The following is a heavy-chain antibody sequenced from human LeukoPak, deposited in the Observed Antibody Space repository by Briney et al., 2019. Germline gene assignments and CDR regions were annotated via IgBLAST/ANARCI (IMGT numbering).Heavy chain of an antibody. V-gene: IGHV1-18*01. CDR1: GYTFTTYD. CDR3: ATAKKWELPGRFDY. J-gene: IGHJ4*02. Sequence: GASVKVSCKASGYTFTTYDINWVRQAPGQGLEWMGWISTYSGNTNYAQNLQGRVTMTTDTSTSTAYMELSSLRSEDTAVYYCATAKKWELPGRFDYWGQGTLVTVSS. CDR2: ISTYSGNT. D-gene: IGHD1-26*01.